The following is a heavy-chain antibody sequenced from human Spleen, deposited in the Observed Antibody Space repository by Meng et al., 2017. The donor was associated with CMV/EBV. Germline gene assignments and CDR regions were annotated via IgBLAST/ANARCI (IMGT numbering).Heavy chain of an antibody. CDR1: GYSISSGYY. V-gene: IGHV4-38-2*02. CDR3: ASLGYSYGPYFDY. CDR2: IYKSGRT. D-gene: IGHD5-18*01. Sequence: SETLSLTCTVSGYSISSGYYWGWIRQPPGKGLEWIGSIYKSGRTFYSPSLKSRVTISVDTSKNQFSLKLSSVTAADTAVYYCASLGYSYGPYFDYWGQGTLVTVSS. J-gene: IGHJ4*02.